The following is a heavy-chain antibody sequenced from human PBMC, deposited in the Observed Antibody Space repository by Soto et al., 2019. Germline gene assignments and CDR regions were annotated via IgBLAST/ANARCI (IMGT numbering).Heavy chain of an antibody. CDR1: GFTFSSYG. CDR2: ISYDGSNK. Sequence: QVQLVESGGGVVQPGRSLRLSCAASGFTFSSYGMHWVRQAPGKGLEWVAVISYDGSNKYYADSVKGRFTISRDNSKNXLXXQMNSLRAEDKAVYYCAKVLGVVVVAAGEDYGMDVWGQGTTVTVSS. CDR3: AKVLGVVVVAAGEDYGMDV. J-gene: IGHJ6*02. D-gene: IGHD2-15*01. V-gene: IGHV3-30*18.